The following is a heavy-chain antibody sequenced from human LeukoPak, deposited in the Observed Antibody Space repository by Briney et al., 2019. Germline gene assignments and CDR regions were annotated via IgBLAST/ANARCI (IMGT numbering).Heavy chain of an antibody. CDR3: ARLVAGRLDPYYFDY. CDR2: IYYSGST. D-gene: IGHD6-19*01. CDR1: GGSISIYY. V-gene: IGHV4-59*01. J-gene: IGHJ4*02. Sequence: SETLSLTCTVSGGSISIYYWSWIRQPPGKGLEWIGYIYYSGSTNYNPSLKSRVTISVDTSKNQFSLKLSSVTAADTAVYYCARLVAGRLDPYYFDYWGQGTLVTVSS.